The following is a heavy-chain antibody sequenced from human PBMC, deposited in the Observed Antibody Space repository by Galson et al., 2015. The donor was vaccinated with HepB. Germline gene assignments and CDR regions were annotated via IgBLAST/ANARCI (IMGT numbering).Heavy chain of an antibody. Sequence: SLRLSCAASGFTFSSYGMHWVRQAPGKGLEWVAFIRYDGSNKYYADSVKGRFTISRDNSKNTLYLQMNSLRAEDTAVYYCAKGPIAVAGPGDYWGQGTLVTVSS. CDR1: GFTFSSYG. J-gene: IGHJ4*02. CDR3: AKGPIAVAGPGDY. D-gene: IGHD6-19*01. CDR2: IRYDGSNK. V-gene: IGHV3-30*02.